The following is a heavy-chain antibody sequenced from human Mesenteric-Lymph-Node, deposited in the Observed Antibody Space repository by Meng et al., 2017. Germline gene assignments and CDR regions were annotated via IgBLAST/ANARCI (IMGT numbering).Heavy chain of an antibody. CDR2: IYHRANWYY. D-gene: IGHD6-19*01. CDR1: VDGVSSNSAA. Sequence: VQLQLQDPGLVQPSPTPPLTCAISVDGVSSNSAAWNWIRQPPSRGLEWLGRIYHRANWYYGYSVDVKSRITINPDTSKNYLSLQLNSVAHADTSMCYCARSGSSGWIDYWGQGTLVTVSS. V-gene: IGHV6-1*01. J-gene: IGHJ4*02. CDR3: ARSGSSGWIDY.